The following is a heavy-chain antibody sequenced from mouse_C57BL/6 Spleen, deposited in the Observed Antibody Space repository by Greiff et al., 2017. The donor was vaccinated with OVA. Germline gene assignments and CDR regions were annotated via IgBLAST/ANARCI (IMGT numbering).Heavy chain of an antibody. J-gene: IGHJ2*01. CDR2: IYPGDGDT. Sequence: QVQLKESGPELVKPGASVKISCKASGYAFSSSWMNWVKQRPGKGLEWIGRIYPGDGDTNYNGKFKGKATLTADNSSSTAYMQLSSLTSEDSAVYFCARGGLRYYFDYWGQGTTLTVSS. V-gene: IGHV1-82*01. CDR1: GYAFSSSW. CDR3: ARGGLRYYFDY. D-gene: IGHD2-2*01.